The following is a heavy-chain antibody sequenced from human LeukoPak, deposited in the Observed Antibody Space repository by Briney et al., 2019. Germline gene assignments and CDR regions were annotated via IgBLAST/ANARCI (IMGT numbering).Heavy chain of an antibody. V-gene: IGHV5-51*01. J-gene: IGHJ4*02. CDR1: GYSFPSYW. D-gene: IGHD4-17*01. CDR3: ARNGDYYDY. Sequence: GESLKISCQGSGYSFPSYWIAWVRQMPGQGLEWMGIIYPDDSNTRYSPSFQGQVSMSVDKSISTAYLQWSSLKASDTAMYYCARNGDYYDYWGQGTLVTVSS. CDR2: IYPDDSNT.